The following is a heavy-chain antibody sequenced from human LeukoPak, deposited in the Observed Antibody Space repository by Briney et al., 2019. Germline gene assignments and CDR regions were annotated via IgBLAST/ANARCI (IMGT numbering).Heavy chain of an antibody. CDR1: GYGFATYW. D-gene: IGHD3-10*01. V-gene: IGHV5-10-1*01. Sequence: GESLKISCKGSGYGFATYWISWVRQMPGKGLEWMGKIDPSDSYVKYSPSFQGHVTISLDKSISTAYLQWGGLKASDTAMYYCARQAGSYRDFDLWGQGTLVTVSS. CDR3: ARQAGSYRDFDL. J-gene: IGHJ4*02. CDR2: IDPSDSYV.